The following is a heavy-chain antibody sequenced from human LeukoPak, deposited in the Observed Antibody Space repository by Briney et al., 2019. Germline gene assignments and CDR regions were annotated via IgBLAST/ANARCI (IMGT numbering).Heavy chain of an antibody. D-gene: IGHD6-19*01. CDR1: GFTFSSYS. V-gene: IGHV3-21*01. J-gene: IGHJ6*03. Sequence: GGSLRLSCAASGFTFSSYSMNWVRQAPGKGLEWVSSISSSSSYIYYADSVKGRFTISRDNAKNSLYLQMNSLRAEDTALYYGARDGAVARNHWKNYYYYKDVCGKRTTVTVSS. CDR2: ISSSSSYI. CDR3: ARDGAVARNHWKNYYYYKDV.